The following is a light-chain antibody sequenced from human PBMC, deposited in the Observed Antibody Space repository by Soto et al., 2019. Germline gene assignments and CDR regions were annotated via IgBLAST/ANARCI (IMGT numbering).Light chain of an antibody. CDR2: DAS. CDR3: QHYGGSPGA. J-gene: IGKJ1*01. Sequence: EFVLTQSPGTLSLSPGESATLSCRASQSIPTYVAWYQQRPGQAPRLLIYDASSRATGISGRFSGSGSGTDFTLTISRLEPEDSAVYYCQHYGGSPGAFGQGTKVEI. CDR1: QSIPTY. V-gene: IGKV3-20*01.